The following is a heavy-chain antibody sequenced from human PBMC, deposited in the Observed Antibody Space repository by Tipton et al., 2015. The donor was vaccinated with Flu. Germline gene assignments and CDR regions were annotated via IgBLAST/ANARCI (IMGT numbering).Heavy chain of an antibody. CDR3: ARLSYYDVDLKNFYFDY. J-gene: IGHJ4*02. CDR2: IYPSGTT. D-gene: IGHD3-10*02. Sequence: TLSLTFTFSICSIRSTNYFCAWIRQPPGKRLEFIVSIYPSGTTYYNPSLKSRVTISVDTSKSQFSLMLRSVTAADTAVYYCARLSYYDVDLKNFYFDYWGQGALVTVSS. V-gene: IGHV4-39*01. CDR1: ICSIRSTNYF.